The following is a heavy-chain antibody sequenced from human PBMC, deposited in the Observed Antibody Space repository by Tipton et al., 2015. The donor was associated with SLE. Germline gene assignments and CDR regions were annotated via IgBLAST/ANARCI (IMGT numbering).Heavy chain of an antibody. CDR2: TNTDGTTT. CDR3: TRGGSSYCSGSSCYSGEY. Sequence: SLRLSCAASGFTFSSYSMNWVRQAPGKGLEWVSRTNTDGTTTNYADSVKGRFTISRDNAKNTLYLQMNSLRAEDTAVYYCTRGGSSYCSGSSCYSGEYWGQGTLVTVSS. J-gene: IGHJ4*02. CDR1: GFTFSSYS. V-gene: IGHV3-74*01. D-gene: IGHD2-15*01.